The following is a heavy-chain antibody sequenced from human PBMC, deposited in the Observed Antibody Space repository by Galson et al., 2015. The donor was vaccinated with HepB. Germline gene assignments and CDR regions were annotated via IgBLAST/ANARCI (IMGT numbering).Heavy chain of an antibody. CDR2: ISGSGGST. J-gene: IGHJ6*02. CDR1: EFTFSNYA. V-gene: IGHV3-23*01. D-gene: IGHD1-26*01. CDR3: AKVLLFRGVGATLSHYGMDV. Sequence: SLRLSCAASEFTFSNYAMSWVRQAPGKGLEWVSAISGSGGSTYYADSVKGRFTISRDNSKNTLYLQMNSLRAEDTAVYYCAKVLLFRGVGATLSHYGMDVWGQGTTVTVSS.